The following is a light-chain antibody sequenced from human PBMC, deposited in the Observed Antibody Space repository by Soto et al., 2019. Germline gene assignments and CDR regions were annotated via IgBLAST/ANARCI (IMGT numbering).Light chain of an antibody. V-gene: IGKV1-39*01. Sequence: DIQMTQSPSSLSASVGDRVTITCRAGQSITTYLNWYRQKPGKAPKLLIYAASSLQSGVPSRFSGSGSETEFTLSISSLQPEDFATYFCQQIYSAPLTFGGGTKVDIK. J-gene: IGKJ4*01. CDR2: AAS. CDR1: QSITTY. CDR3: QQIYSAPLT.